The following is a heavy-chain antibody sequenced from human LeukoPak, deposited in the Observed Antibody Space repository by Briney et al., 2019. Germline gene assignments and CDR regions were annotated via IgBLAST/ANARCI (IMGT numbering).Heavy chain of an antibody. D-gene: IGHD3-10*01. CDR2: ISYDGSNK. J-gene: IGHJ4*02. CDR1: GFTFSSYA. V-gene: IGHV3-30-3*01. Sequence: GRSLRLSCAASGFTFSSYAMHWVRQAPGKGLEWVAVISYDGSNKYYADSVKGRFTISRDNAKNSLYLQMNSLRAEDTAVYYCARGPGSYYLDYWGQGTLVTVSS. CDR3: ARGPGSYYLDY.